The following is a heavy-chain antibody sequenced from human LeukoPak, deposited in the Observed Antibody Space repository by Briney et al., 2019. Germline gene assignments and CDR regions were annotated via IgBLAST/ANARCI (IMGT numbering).Heavy chain of an antibody. CDR2: IYHSGST. CDR3: ARAAGITMVRRHFDY. V-gene: IGHV4-38-2*01. J-gene: IGHJ4*02. CDR1: GYSISSGYY. D-gene: IGHD3-10*01. Sequence: SETLSLTCAVSGYSISSGYYWGWIRQPPGKGLEWIGSIYHSGSTHYNPSLKSRVTISVDTSKNQFSLKLSSVTAADTAVYYCARAAGITMVRRHFDYWGQGTLVTVSS.